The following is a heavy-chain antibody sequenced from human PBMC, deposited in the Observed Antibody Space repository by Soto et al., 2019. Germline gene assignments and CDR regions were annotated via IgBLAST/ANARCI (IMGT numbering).Heavy chain of an antibody. CDR1: GFTFSDYY. D-gene: IGHD4-17*01. CDR2: ISSSSSYT. Sequence: QVQLVESGGGLVKPGGSLRLSCAASGFTFSDYYMSWIRQAPGKGLEWVSYISSSSSYTNYADSVKGRFTTSRDNAKNSLYLQMNSLRAEDTAVYYCARGLLNGDYACYFDLWGRGTLVTVSS. CDR3: ARGLLNGDYACYFDL. J-gene: IGHJ2*01. V-gene: IGHV3-11*05.